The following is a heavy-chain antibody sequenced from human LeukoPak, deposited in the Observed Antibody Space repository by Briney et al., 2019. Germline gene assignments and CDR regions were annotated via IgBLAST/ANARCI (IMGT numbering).Heavy chain of an antibody. V-gene: IGHV3-48*04. J-gene: IGHJ4*02. D-gene: IGHD1-26*01. CDR3: ARDRGGSYSAIDY. Sequence: GGSLRLSCAASGFTFSSYSMNWVRQAPGKGLEWVSFISSSSSTIYYADSVKGRYTISRDNAKNSLYLQMNSLRAEDTAVYYCARDRGGSYSAIDYWGQGTLVTVSS. CDR1: GFTFSSYS. CDR2: ISSSSSTI.